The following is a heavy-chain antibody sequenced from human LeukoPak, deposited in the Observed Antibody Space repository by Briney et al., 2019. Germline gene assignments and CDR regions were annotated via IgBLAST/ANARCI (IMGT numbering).Heavy chain of an antibody. CDR3: ARSSPLGAANDAFDI. Sequence: SETLSLTCTVSGGSISSYYWSWIRQPPGKGLEWIGYIYYSGSTNYNPSLKSRVTISVDTSKNQFSLKLSSVTAADTAVYYCARSSPLGAANDAFDIWGQGTMVTVSP. CDR1: GGSISSYY. D-gene: IGHD1-26*01. J-gene: IGHJ3*02. V-gene: IGHV4-59*01. CDR2: IYYSGST.